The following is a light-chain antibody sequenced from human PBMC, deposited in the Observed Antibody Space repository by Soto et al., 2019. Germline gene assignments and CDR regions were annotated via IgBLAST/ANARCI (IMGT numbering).Light chain of an antibody. V-gene: IGKV3-11*01. CDR1: QSVRSY. CDR2: DAS. Sequence: EIVLTQSPATLSLSPGESATLSCRASQSVRSYLAWYQQKPGQAPRLLIYDASNSATGIPARFSGSGSGTDFTLTISSLEPEDFAVYYCQHRFNWPPTFGQGTKVEIK. J-gene: IGKJ1*01. CDR3: QHRFNWPPT.